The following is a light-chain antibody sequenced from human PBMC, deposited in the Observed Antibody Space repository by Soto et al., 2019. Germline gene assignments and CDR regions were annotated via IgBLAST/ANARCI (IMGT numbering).Light chain of an antibody. CDR2: DVS. V-gene: IGLV2-14*01. CDR3: SSYTSSSTPGVV. CDR1: SSDVGGYNY. Sequence: QYALTQPASVSGSPGQSITISCTGTSSDVGGYNYVSWYQQHPGKAPKLMIYDVSNRPSGVSNRFSGSKSGNTASLTISGLQAEDEADYYCSSYTSSSTPGVVFGGGTKLTVL. J-gene: IGLJ2*01.